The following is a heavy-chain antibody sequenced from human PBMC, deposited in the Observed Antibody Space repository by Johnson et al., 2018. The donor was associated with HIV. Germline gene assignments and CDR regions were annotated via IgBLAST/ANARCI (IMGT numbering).Heavy chain of an antibody. Sequence: VQLVESGGGKVQPGRSLRLSCAASGYTFDDYAMHWVRQAPGKGLEWVSGLSWNSISIRYADSVQGRFTISRDNAKNSLHLQMNSLRAEDTAVYYCARFGDMATSFHGFDIWGQGTMVTVSS. V-gene: IGHV3-9*01. CDR1: GYTFDDYA. D-gene: IGHD5-24*01. CDR2: LSWNSISI. CDR3: ARFGDMATSFHGFDI. J-gene: IGHJ3*02.